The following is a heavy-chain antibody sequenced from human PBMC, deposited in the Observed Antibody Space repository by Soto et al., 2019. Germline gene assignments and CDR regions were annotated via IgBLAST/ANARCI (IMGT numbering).Heavy chain of an antibody. J-gene: IGHJ6*02. Sequence: ASVKVSCNVYGYTLTELSMHWVRQAPGKGLEWMGGFDPEDGETIYAQKFQGRVTMTEDTSTDTAYMELNSLRAEDTAVYYCAKVHGDIVVVVAATLDYYGMDVWGQGTTVTVPS. CDR2: FDPEDGET. CDR1: GYTLTELS. D-gene: IGHD2-15*01. CDR3: AKVHGDIVVVVAATLDYYGMDV. V-gene: IGHV1-24*01.